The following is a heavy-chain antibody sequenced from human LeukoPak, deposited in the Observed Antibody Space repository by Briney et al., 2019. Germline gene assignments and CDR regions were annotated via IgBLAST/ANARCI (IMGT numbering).Heavy chain of an antibody. J-gene: IGHJ4*02. V-gene: IGHV4-34*01. CDR3: ARVTRFNQFGELWFVY. CDR2: ITHSGST. Sequence: SETLSLTCAVYGGSFSSYYWSWIRQPPGKGLEWIGEITHSGSTHYNPSLKSRVTISLDTSKSQFSLKLSSVTAADTAVYYCARVTRFNQFGELWFVYWGQGTLLTVSS. CDR1: GGSFSSYY. D-gene: IGHD3-10*01.